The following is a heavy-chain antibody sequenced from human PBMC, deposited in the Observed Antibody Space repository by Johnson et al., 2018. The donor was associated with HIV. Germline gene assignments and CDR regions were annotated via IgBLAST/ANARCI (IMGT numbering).Heavy chain of an antibody. V-gene: IGHV3-30*19. D-gene: IGHD2-21*02. Sequence: QVQLVESGGGVVQPGRSLRLSCAASGFTFSSYGMHWVRQAPGKGLEWVAVISYDGSNKYYGDSVKGRFSISSDNSKKTLFLQMSSLRAEDTAVYYCARAHFPYCGGDCYSFAFDIWGQGTVVTVSS. CDR3: ARAHFPYCGGDCYSFAFDI. CDR2: ISYDGSNK. J-gene: IGHJ3*02. CDR1: GFTFSSYG.